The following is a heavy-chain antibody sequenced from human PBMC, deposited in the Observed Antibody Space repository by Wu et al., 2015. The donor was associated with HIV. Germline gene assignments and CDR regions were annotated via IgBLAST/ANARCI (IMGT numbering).Heavy chain of an antibody. CDR1: GYNFSGYY. CDR3: ARPRFSGNYHLDY. CDR2: INPNSGGT. D-gene: IGHD1-26*01. J-gene: IGHJ4*02. V-gene: IGHV1-2*02. Sequence: QVELVQSGAEVMRPGASVKVSCKASGYNFSGYYMHWLRQAPGQGLEWMGWINPNSGGTNYAQTFQGRVTLTRDTSISTAYMELSSLRSDDTAVYFCARPRFSGNYHLDYWGQGTLVTVSS.